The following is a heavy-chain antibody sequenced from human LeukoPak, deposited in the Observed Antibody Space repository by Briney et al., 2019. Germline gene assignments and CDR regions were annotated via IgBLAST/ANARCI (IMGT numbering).Heavy chain of an antibody. Sequence: PGGSLRLSCEASGFIFTTSAISWVRQAPGKGLEWVSSISSSSSYIYYADSVKGRFTISRDNAKNSLYLQMNSLRAEDTAVYYCARDNPRSYYYYMDVWGKGTTVTVSS. D-gene: IGHD1-14*01. CDR3: ARDNPRSYYYYMDV. CDR2: ISSSSSYI. V-gene: IGHV3-21*01. CDR1: GFIFTTSA. J-gene: IGHJ6*03.